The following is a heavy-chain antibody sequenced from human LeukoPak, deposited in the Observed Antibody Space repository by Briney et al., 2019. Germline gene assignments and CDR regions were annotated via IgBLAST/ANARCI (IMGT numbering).Heavy chain of an antibody. CDR2: VNLQGST. V-gene: IGHV4-4*02. Sequence: SETLSLTCGVSGGSITNTNYWTWVRQPPGKGLEWIGEVNLQGSTNYNPSLMGRVAISVDKSENHISLQLTSVTAADTAVYYCAREGGPYRPLDYSDQGTLVTVSS. CDR3: AREGGPYRPLDY. J-gene: IGHJ4*02. CDR1: GGSITNTNY.